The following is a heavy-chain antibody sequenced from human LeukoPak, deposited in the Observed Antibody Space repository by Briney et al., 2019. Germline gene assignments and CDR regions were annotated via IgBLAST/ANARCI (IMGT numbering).Heavy chain of an antibody. CDR1: GFTVSSNY. CDR2: IYSGGST. V-gene: IGHV3-53*05. Sequence: GGSLRLSCAASGFTVSSNYMSWVRQAPGKGLEWVSVIYSGGSTYYADSVKGRFTISRDNSKNTLYLQMNSLRAEDTAVYYCAKDGDLGYCSSTSCPADYWGQGTLVTVSS. CDR3: AKDGDLGYCSSTSCPADY. J-gene: IGHJ4*02. D-gene: IGHD2-2*01.